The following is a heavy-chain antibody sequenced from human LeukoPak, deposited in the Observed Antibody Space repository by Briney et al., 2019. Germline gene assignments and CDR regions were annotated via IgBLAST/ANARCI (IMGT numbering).Heavy chain of an antibody. J-gene: IGHJ4*02. CDR3: VKDIGGDVIPRRFDY. Sequence: PGRSLRLSCAASGFTFDDYTMHWVRQVPGKGLEWVSGIARNSGITGYADSVKGRFTISRDNAKNSLSLQMNSLRAEDTAFYYCVKDIGGDVIPRRFDYWGQGTLVTVSS. CDR1: GFTFDDYT. CDR2: IARNSGIT. D-gene: IGHD3-10*01. V-gene: IGHV3-9*01.